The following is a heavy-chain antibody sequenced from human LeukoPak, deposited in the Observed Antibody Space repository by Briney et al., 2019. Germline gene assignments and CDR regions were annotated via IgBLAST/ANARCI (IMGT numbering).Heavy chain of an antibody. D-gene: IGHD6-19*01. Sequence: PGGSLRLSCAASGFTFSNYAMSWVRQAPGKGLEWVSGISGTGGSTYYADSVKGRFTISRDNSKNTLYLQMNSLRAEDTAVYYCARDYSSGWLDYWGQGTLVTVSS. CDR3: ARDYSSGWLDY. V-gene: IGHV3-23*01. J-gene: IGHJ4*02. CDR1: GFTFSNYA. CDR2: ISGTGGST.